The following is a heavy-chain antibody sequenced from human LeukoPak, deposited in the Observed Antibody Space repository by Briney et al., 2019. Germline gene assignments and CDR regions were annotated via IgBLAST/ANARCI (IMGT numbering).Heavy chain of an antibody. J-gene: IGHJ3*02. Sequence: GGSLRLSCAASGFTFGSYGMHWVRQAPGKGLEWVAAISYDGSYKYYADSVKGRFTISRDNSKNTLYLQMNSLRAEDTAVYYCARTPIAERAFDIWGQGTMVTVSS. D-gene: IGHD6-13*01. V-gene: IGHV3-30*03. CDR2: ISYDGSYK. CDR3: ARTPIAERAFDI. CDR1: GFTFGSYG.